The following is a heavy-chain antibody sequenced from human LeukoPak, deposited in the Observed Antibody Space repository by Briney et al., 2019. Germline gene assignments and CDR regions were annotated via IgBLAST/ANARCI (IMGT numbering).Heavy chain of an antibody. CDR1: GYTFTSYG. D-gene: IGHD1-26*01. Sequence: GASVKVSCKASGYTFTSYGITWVRQAPGQGLEWMGWISAYNGNTNYAQKLQGRVTMTTDTSTTTAYMELRSLRSDDTAVYYCARGYSGSYYYYYGMDVWGQGTTVTVSS. V-gene: IGHV1-18*01. CDR2: ISAYNGNT. J-gene: IGHJ6*02. CDR3: ARGYSGSYYYYYGMDV.